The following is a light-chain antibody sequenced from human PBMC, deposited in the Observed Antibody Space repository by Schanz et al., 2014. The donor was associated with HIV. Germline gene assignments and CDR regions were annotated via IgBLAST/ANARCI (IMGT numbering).Light chain of an antibody. CDR3: SSLSTRGAPV. V-gene: IGLV2-14*03. CDR1: NNDIGSYTY. J-gene: IGLJ1*01. Sequence: QSALTQPASVSGSPGQSITVSCTGTNNDIGSYTYVAWYQQHPGKAPKVVVYGVFDRPSGVSNRFSGSKSGNTASLTIFALQPEDEADYYCSSLSTRGAPVFGPGTKLPVL. CDR2: GVF.